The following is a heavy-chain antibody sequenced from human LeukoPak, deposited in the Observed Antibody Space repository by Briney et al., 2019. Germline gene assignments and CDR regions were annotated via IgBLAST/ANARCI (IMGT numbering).Heavy chain of an antibody. V-gene: IGHV1-69*05. CDR1: GGTFSSYP. CDR3: ARDRNSTGGSPDY. CDR2: IIPLFGTA. J-gene: IGHJ4*02. D-gene: IGHD6-25*01. Sequence: GASVKVSCKASGGTFSSYPVSWVRQAPGQGLEWMGRIIPLFGTANYAQKFEGRVTMTTDTSTSTAYMELRSLRSDDTAVYYCARDRNSTGGSPDYWGQGTLVTVSS.